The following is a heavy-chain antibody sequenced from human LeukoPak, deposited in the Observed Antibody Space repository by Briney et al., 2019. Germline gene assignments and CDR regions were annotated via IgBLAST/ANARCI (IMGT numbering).Heavy chain of an antibody. J-gene: IGHJ4*02. V-gene: IGHV3-30*18. CDR1: GFTFSSYG. CDR2: ISYDGSNK. CDR3: AKDIVSHGSGSLIDY. Sequence: PGGSLRLSCAASGFTFSSYGMHWVRQAPGKGLEWVAVISYDGSNKYYADFVKGRFTISRDNSKNTLYLQMNSLRAEDTAVYYCAKDIVSHGSGSLIDYWGQGTLVTVSS. D-gene: IGHD3-10*01.